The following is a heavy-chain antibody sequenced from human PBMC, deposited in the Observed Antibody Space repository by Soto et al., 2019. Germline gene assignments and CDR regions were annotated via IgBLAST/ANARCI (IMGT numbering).Heavy chain of an antibody. CDR3: AREPTLYGDHRYFDL. CDR1: GGSISSGDYY. J-gene: IGHJ2*01. D-gene: IGHD2-21*01. Sequence: QVQLQESGPGLVKPSQTLSLTCTVSGGSISSGDYYWSWIRQPPGKGLEWIGYIFYSGSTYYNPSLKSRVTISVDTSKNQFSLKLSSVTAADTAVYYCAREPTLYGDHRYFDLWGRGTLVTVSS. V-gene: IGHV4-30-4*01. CDR2: IFYSGST.